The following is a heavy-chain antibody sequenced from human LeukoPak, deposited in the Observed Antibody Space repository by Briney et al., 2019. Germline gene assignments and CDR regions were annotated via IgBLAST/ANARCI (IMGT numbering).Heavy chain of an antibody. J-gene: IGHJ5*02. CDR3: ARDFADSSGYYSHNWFDP. V-gene: IGHV7-4-1*02. D-gene: IGHD3-22*01. Sequence: ASVKVSCKASGYTFTSYGVHWVRQAPGQGLEWMGWINTNTGNPTYAQGFTGRFVFSLDTSVNTAYLQISSLKSEDTAVYYCARDFADSSGYYSHNWFDPWGQGTLVTVSS. CDR1: GYTFTSYG. CDR2: INTNTGNP.